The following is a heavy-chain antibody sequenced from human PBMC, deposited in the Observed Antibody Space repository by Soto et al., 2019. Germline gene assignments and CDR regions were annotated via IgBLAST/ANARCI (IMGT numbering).Heavy chain of an antibody. Sequence: SETLSLTCSVSGGSMSSGGYYWSWIRQHPGKGLEWIGYIYSSGSTYYNPSLTSRLSISVDSSKNQFSLKPHSVTAADTAVYYCARDSLITMVRSNYYGMDVWGQGTTVT. V-gene: IGHV4-31*03. CDR3: ARDSLITMVRSNYYGMDV. J-gene: IGHJ6*02. CDR2: IYSSGST. CDR1: GGSMSSGGYY. D-gene: IGHD3-10*01.